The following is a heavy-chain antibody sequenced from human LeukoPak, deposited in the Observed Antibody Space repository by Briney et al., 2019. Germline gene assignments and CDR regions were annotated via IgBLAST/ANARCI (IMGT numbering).Heavy chain of an antibody. V-gene: IGHV3-30*02. D-gene: IGHD3-10*01. CDR1: GFTFSSYG. CDR3: AKLGFGEPIGDY. J-gene: IGHJ4*02. CDR2: IRYDGSNK. Sequence: GGSLRLSCAASGFTFSSYGMHWVRQAPGKGLEWVAFIRYDGSNKYYADSVKGRFTVSRDNSKNTLYLQMNSLRAEDTAVYYCAKLGFGEPIGDYWGQGTLVTVSS.